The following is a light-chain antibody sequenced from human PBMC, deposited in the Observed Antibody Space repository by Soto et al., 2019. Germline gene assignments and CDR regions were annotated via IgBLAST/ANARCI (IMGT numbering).Light chain of an antibody. Sequence: EIVLTQSPGTLSLSPVERATLSCRSSQRVSSGYLAWYQQKPGQAPRLLIYDASSRAPGIPARFSGSGSGADFTLTISNLQAEDVAVYFCQQYYTTPSITFGQGTRLEIK. CDR3: QQYYTTPSIT. V-gene: IGKV3-20*01. J-gene: IGKJ5*01. CDR1: QRVSSGY. CDR2: DAS.